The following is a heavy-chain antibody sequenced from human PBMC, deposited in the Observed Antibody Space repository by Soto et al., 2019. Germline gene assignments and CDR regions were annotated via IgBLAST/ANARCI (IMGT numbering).Heavy chain of an antibody. Sequence: PETLSLTCTVSGGSVSSGDYYWSWIRQPPGKGLEWIGYIYYSGNTNYIPSLKSRVIISVDTSKNLFSLKLTSVTAADTAVYYCARIPVDTSMIYWLDPWGQGTLVTVSS. V-gene: IGHV4-61*08. CDR1: GGSVSSGDYY. CDR2: IYYSGNT. D-gene: IGHD5-18*01. CDR3: ARIPVDTSMIYWLDP. J-gene: IGHJ5*02.